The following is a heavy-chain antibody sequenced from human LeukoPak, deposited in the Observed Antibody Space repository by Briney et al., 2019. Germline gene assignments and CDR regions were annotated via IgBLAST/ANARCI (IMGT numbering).Heavy chain of an antibody. CDR1: EFTFSSYA. CDR3: TRAVGEGWLDP. CDR2: ISYDGSNK. J-gene: IGHJ5*02. D-gene: IGHD1-26*01. Sequence: QPGGSLRLSCAASEFTFSSYAMHWVRQAPGKGLEWVAVISYDGSNKDYGDSVKGRFTISRDNSKDALYLQMKSLRPEDTAVYYCTRAVGEGWLDPWGQGTLVTVSS. V-gene: IGHV3-30*04.